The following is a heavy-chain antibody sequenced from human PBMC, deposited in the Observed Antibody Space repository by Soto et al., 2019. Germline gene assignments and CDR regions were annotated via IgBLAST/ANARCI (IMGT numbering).Heavy chain of an antibody. D-gene: IGHD3-3*01. V-gene: IGHV4-38-2*01. Sequence: SETLSLTCAVSGYSISSGYYWGWVRQPPGKGLEWIGSIYHSGSTYHNPSLKSRVTISVDTSKNQFSLKLSSVTAADTAVYYCARVLYYDFWSGSGPMDVWGQGTTVTVSS. CDR1: GYSISSGYY. CDR2: IYHSGST. J-gene: IGHJ6*02. CDR3: ARVLYYDFWSGSGPMDV.